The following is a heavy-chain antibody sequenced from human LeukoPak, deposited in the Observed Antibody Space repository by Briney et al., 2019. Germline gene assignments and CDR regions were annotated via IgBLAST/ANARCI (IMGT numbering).Heavy chain of an antibody. V-gene: IGHV3-53*01. J-gene: IGHJ4*02. Sequence: GGSLRLSCAASGFTFSTNYMSWVRQAPGKGLEWVSVIYSGGSTSYAASVKGRFTISRDNSKNTLYLQMNSLTAEDTAVYYCARGGHRQQQLDYWGQGTLVTVSS. CDR2: IYSGGST. D-gene: IGHD6-13*01. CDR1: GFTFSTNY. CDR3: ARGGHRQQQLDY.